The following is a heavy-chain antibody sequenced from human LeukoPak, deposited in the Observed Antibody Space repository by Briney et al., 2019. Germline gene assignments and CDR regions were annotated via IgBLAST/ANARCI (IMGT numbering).Heavy chain of an antibody. CDR3: AKEVSGWYLGFDY. J-gene: IGHJ4*02. D-gene: IGHD6-19*01. CDR1: GFTFSSYG. Sequence: PGRSLRLSCAASGFTFSSYGMHWVRQAPGKGLEWVAVISYDGSNKYYADSVKGRFTISIDNSKNTLYLQMNSLRAEDTAVYYCAKEVSGWYLGFDYWGQGTLVTISS. V-gene: IGHV3-30*18. CDR2: ISYDGSNK.